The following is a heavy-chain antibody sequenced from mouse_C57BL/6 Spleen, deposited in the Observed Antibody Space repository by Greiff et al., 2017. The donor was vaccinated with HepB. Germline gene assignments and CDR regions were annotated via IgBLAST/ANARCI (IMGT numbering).Heavy chain of an antibody. Sequence: EVQLQQSGPELVKPGASVKIPCTASGYTFTDYNMDWVKQSHGKSLEWIGDINPNNGGTIYNQKFKGKATLTVDKSSSTAYMELRSLTSEDTAVYYGARKAYRGYYYAMDYWGQGTSVTVSA. J-gene: IGHJ4*01. D-gene: IGHD2-10*01. CDR3: ARKAYRGYYYAMDY. CDR1: GYTFTDYN. V-gene: IGHV1-18*01. CDR2: INPNNGGT.